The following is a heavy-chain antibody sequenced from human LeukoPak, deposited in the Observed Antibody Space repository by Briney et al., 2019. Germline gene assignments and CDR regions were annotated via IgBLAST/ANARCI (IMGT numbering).Heavy chain of an antibody. CDR2: ISSSSSTI. D-gene: IGHD5-12*01. Sequence: PGGSLRLSCAASGFTFSSYSMNWVRQAPGKGLEWVSCISSSSSTIYYADSVKGRFTISRDNAKNSLYLQMNSLRAEDTAVYYCARDGESGYDLRGFDYWGQGTLVTVSS. CDR3: ARDGESGYDLRGFDY. V-gene: IGHV3-48*01. J-gene: IGHJ4*02. CDR1: GFTFSSYS.